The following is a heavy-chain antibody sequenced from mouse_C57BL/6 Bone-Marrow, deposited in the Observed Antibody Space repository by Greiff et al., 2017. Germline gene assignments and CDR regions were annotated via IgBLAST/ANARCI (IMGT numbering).Heavy chain of an antibody. V-gene: IGHV1-26*01. CDR1: GYTFTDYY. CDR3: ARVGRYFDY. Sequence: EVQLQQSGPELVKPGASVKISCKASGYTFTDYYMNWVKQSHGKSLEWIGDTNPNNGGTSYNQKFKGKATLTVDKSSSTAYMELRSLTSEDSAVYYCARVGRYFDYWGQGTTLTVSS. D-gene: IGHD4-1*01. CDR2: TNPNNGGT. J-gene: IGHJ2*01.